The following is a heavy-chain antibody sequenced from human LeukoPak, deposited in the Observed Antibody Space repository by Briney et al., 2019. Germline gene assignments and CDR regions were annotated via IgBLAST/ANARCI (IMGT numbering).Heavy chain of an antibody. J-gene: IGHJ3*02. D-gene: IGHD5-18*01. CDR1: GYTFSSYA. CDR2: ISGSGGST. CDR3: AKVDTAMVTVLYEGDAFDI. V-gene: IGHV3-23*01. Sequence: GGSLRLSCAASGYTFSSYAMSWVRQAPGKGLEWVSAISGSGGSTYYADSVKGRFTISRDNSKNTLYLQMNSLRAEDTAVYYCAKVDTAMVTVLYEGDAFDIWSQGTMVTVSS.